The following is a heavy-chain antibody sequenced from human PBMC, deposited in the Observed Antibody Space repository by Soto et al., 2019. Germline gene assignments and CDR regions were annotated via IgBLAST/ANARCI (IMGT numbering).Heavy chain of an antibody. CDR1: GVTFSNYA. V-gene: IGHV3-23*01. D-gene: IGHD3-10*01. CDR3: ARKTTGTHPFDL. CDR2: IGVSDTGL. J-gene: IGHJ4*02. Sequence: SLRLSCAASGVTFSNYAMHWVRQAPGKGLEWVSGIGVSDTGLYYADSVKGRFTISRDNPRNTLDLQMSSLRVDDTAVYYCARKTTGTHPFDLWGQGTLVTVSS.